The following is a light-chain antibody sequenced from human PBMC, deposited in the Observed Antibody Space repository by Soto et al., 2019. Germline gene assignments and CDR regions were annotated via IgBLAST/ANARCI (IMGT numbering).Light chain of an antibody. J-gene: IGLJ1*01. CDR1: SSNIGANYD. CDR3: GSWDSSLSAYV. Sequence: SVLTQPPSVSGAPGQRVTISCTGSSSNIGANYDVHWYQQRPGTAPKLLIFGNNNRPSGVPDRFSGSKSGTSATLGITGFQTGDEADYYCGSWDSSLSAYVFGTGTKGTVL. CDR2: GNN. V-gene: IGLV1-40*01.